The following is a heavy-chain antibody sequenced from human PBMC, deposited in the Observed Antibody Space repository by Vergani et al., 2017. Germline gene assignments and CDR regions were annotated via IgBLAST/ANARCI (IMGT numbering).Heavy chain of an antibody. D-gene: IGHD3-10*01. V-gene: IGHV4-59*01. CDR3: GRVADFYGLGSRLLDL. CDR2: MYHSGST. CDR1: GGSMSGYY. J-gene: IGHJ5*02. Sequence: QLRLQESGPGLVKPSETLSLTCSVSGGSMSGYYWSWIRQPPGKELEWIGYMYHSGSTNYNPSLETRVTISGDTSKNPFSLKLNSVTAADTAVYYCGRVADFYGLGSRLLDLWGQGSLVTVSS.